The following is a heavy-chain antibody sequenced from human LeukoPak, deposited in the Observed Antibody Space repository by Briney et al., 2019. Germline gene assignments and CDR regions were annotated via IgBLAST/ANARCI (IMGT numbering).Heavy chain of an antibody. D-gene: IGHD6-13*01. CDR2: ISSSGSTI. CDR1: GFTFSDYY. Sequence: TPGGSLRLSCAASGFTFSDYYMSWIRQAPGKGLEWVSYISSSGSTIYYADSVKGRFTLSRDNAKNSLYLQMNSLRAEDTAVYYCARDPRGAAAGNYYYYGLDVWGQGTTATVSS. CDR3: ARDPRGAAAGNYYYYGLDV. J-gene: IGHJ6*02. V-gene: IGHV3-11*01.